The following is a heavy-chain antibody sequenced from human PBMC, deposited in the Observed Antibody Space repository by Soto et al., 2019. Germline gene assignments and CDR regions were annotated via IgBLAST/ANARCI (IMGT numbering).Heavy chain of an antibody. CDR1: GYKFISYG. D-gene: IGHD3-3*01. J-gene: IGHJ6*02. CDR3: ARVLSDLYFEIPHAMDV. Sequence: APVKVSCKAPGYKFISYGISWVRQAPGQGLEWMGWITTYNGDTKYAQKFQGRVTMTTDRSTTTAYMELRSLRSDDTAVYYCARVLSDLYFEIPHAMDVWGQGTTVTVSS. CDR2: ITTYNGDT. V-gene: IGHV1-18*01.